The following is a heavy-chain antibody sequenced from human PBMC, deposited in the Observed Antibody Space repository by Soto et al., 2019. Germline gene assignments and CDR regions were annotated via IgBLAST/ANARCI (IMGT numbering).Heavy chain of an antibody. CDR3: AKGRGGSGSLTPRVDF. V-gene: IGHV3-23*01. CDR1: GFTFNNYA. CDR2: ISGGGDTI. Sequence: VQLLESGGGLVQPGGSLRLSCAASGFTFNNYAMTWVRQAPGKGLEWVSAISGGGDTISYADSVKGRFTVSRAGSKNTLYLQMSSLRAEDTALYYCAKGRGGSGSLTPRVDFWGQGTLVTVSS. J-gene: IGHJ4*02. D-gene: IGHD3-10*01.